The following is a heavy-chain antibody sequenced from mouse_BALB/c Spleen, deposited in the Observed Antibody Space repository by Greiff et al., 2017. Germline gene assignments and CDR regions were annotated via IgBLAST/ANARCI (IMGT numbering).Heavy chain of an antibody. CDR2: IDPSDSET. CDR3: ARGDLSGLSWFAY. CDR1: GYTFTSYW. J-gene: IGHJ3*01. D-gene: IGHD2-3*01. Sequence: QVQLQQPGAELVKPGAPVKLSCKASGYTFTSYWMNWVKQRPGRGLEWIGRIDPSDSETHYNQKFKDKATLTVDKSSSTAYIQLSSLTSEDSAVYYCARGDLSGLSWFAYWGQGTLVTVSA. V-gene: IGHV1-69*02.